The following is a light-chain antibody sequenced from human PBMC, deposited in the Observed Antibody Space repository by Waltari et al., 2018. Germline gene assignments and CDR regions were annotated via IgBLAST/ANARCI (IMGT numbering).Light chain of an antibody. CDR3: QHRGHWPPEAT. J-gene: IGKJ3*01. Sequence: DVVMTQSPLSLPVTLGQPASIPCRSSQSLVYSDGNTYLNWFQQRPGQSPRRLIYKVSNRDSGVPDRFSGSGSGTDFTLIISSLEPEDFAVYYCQHRGHWPPEATFGPGTKVDIK. CDR1: QSLVYSDGNTY. CDR2: KVS. V-gene: IGKV2-30*01.